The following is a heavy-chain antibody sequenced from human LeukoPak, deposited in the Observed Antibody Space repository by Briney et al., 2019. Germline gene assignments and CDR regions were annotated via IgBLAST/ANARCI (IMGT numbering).Heavy chain of an antibody. D-gene: IGHD4-17*01. Sequence: GGSLRLSCAASGFTFSSYAMHWVRQAPGKGLEYVSAISSNGGSTYYANSVKGKFTISRDNSKNTLYLQMGSLRAEDMAVYYCARVPHPLVYGDYVDYWGQGTLVTVSS. V-gene: IGHV3-64*01. CDR3: ARVPHPLVYGDYVDY. CDR1: GFTFSSYA. J-gene: IGHJ4*02. CDR2: ISSNGGST.